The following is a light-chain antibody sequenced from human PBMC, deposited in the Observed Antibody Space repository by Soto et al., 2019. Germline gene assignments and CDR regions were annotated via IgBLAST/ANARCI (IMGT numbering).Light chain of an antibody. J-gene: IGKJ1*01. Sequence: EIVLTQSPGTLSLSPGDRATLSCRASESIAGTYLAWYQQKPGQAPRLLIYAASSRATGIPDKFSACGSGTDFTLTINRLGPEDFAMYYCQQYGGSPRTFGQGTKVDIK. CDR3: QQYGGSPRT. V-gene: IGKV3-20*01. CDR2: AAS. CDR1: ESIAGTY.